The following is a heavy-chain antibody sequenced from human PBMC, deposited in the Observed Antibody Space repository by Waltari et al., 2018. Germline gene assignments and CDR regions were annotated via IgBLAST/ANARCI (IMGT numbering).Heavy chain of an antibody. CDR2: IKHDGTTK. CDR3: ARAVDVADY. CDR1: GFTFSRDW. J-gene: IGHJ4*02. V-gene: IGHV3-7*01. Sequence: EIQVVESGGGLVQPGGSLRLSCTASGFTFSRDWMSWVRQAPGKGLEWVANIKHDGTTKCYLDSVKGRFTTSRDNAQNTVYLQMNSLRVEDTALYYCARAVDVADYWGQGTLVTVSS. D-gene: IGHD5-12*01.